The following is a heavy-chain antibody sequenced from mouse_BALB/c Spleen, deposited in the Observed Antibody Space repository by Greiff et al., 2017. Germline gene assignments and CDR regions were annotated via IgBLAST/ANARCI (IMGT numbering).Heavy chain of an antibody. CDR2: IRLKSNNYAT. J-gene: IGHJ2*01. Sequence: EVKLVESGGGLVQPGGSMKISCVASGFTFTNYWMNWVRQSPEKGLEWVAEIRLKSNNYATHYAESVKGTFTISRDDSKSSVYLQMNNIMPADTGINYCTNWFLDYWGQGTTLTVSS. V-gene: IGHV6-6*02. CDR3: TNWFLDY. D-gene: IGHD2-2*01. CDR1: GFTFTNYW.